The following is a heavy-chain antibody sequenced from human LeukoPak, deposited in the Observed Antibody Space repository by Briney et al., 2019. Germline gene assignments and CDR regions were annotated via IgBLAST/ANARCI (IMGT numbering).Heavy chain of an antibody. D-gene: IGHD5-18*01. Sequence: PSETLSLTCTVSGGSISSYYWSWIRQPPGKGLEWIGYIYYSGSTNYNPSLKSRVTISVDTSKNQFSLKLSSVTAADTAVYYCARSPAIQLYYYYYYMDVWGKGTTVTVSS. J-gene: IGHJ6*03. CDR3: ARSPAIQLYYYYYYMDV. CDR2: IYYSGST. V-gene: IGHV4-59*01. CDR1: GGSISSYY.